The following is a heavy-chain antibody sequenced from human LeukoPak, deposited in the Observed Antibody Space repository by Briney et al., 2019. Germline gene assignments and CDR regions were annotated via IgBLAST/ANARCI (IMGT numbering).Heavy chain of an antibody. CDR3: ARYFSGYSAYDS. J-gene: IGHJ5*02. V-gene: IGHV4-4*02. Sequence: SGTLSLTCAVSGDSIRSSNWWSWVRQPPGKGLEWIAEIYDSGTTNYNPSLKSRVTMSVDKSKNQFSLTLNSVTAADTAVYYCARYFSGYSAYDSWGQGTLVIVSS. CDR2: IYDSGTT. D-gene: IGHD5-12*01. CDR1: GDSIRSSNW.